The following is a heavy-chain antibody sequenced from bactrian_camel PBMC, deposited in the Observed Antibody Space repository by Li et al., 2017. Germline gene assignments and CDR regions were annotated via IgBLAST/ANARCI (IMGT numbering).Heavy chain of an antibody. CDR3: ATHGYTWGYYY. CDR1: GFTFANYD. CDR2: INSGGGST. J-gene: IGHJ4*01. V-gene: IGHV3S40*01. Sequence: VQLVESGGGLVQPGGSLRLSCAASGFTFANYDMSWIRQAPGKGLEWVSAINSGGGSTYYADSVKGRFTISRDNAKNTVYLQMNSLKPEDTALYYCATHGYTWGYYYWGQGTQVTVS. D-gene: IGHD3*01.